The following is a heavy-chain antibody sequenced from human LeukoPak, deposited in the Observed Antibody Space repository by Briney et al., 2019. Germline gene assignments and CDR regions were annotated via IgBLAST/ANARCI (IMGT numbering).Heavy chain of an antibody. CDR1: GFTVSSDY. CDR2: ISYDGSNK. D-gene: IGHD3-22*01. V-gene: IGHV3-30*18. Sequence: GGSLRLSCAASGFTVSSDYMSWVRQAPGKGLEWVAVISYDGSNKYYADSVKGRFTISRDNSKNTLYLQMNSLRAEDTAVYYCAKEDYDSSGYHDYWGQGTLVTVSS. J-gene: IGHJ4*02. CDR3: AKEDYDSSGYHDY.